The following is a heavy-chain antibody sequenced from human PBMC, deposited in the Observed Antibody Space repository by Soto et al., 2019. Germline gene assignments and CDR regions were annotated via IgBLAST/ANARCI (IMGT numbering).Heavy chain of an antibody. CDR2: ISYDGSNK. V-gene: IGHV3-30*18. Sequence: GGSLRLSCAASGFTFSSYGMHWVRQAPGKGLEWVAVISYDGSNKYYADSVKGRFTISRDNSKNTLYLQMNSLRAEDTAVYYCAKEKYSRDTYFDYWGQGPLVTVSS. CDR1: GFTFSSYG. J-gene: IGHJ4*02. CDR3: AKEKYSRDTYFDY. D-gene: IGHD5-18*01.